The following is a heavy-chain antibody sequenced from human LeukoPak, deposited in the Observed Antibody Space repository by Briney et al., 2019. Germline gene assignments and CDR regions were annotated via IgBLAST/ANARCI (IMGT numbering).Heavy chain of an antibody. CDR1: GASITSYH. D-gene: IGHD6-19*01. V-gene: IGHV4-4*07. CDR2: MFYSGNT. Sequence: SETLSLTCTVSGASITSYHWSWIRQPAGKGLEWIGRMFYSGNTDYNPSLKSRLTMSIDTSKNQFSLKLSSVTAADTAVYYCARRAAVAGNRYFDYWGQGTLVTVSS. J-gene: IGHJ4*02. CDR3: ARRAAVAGNRYFDY.